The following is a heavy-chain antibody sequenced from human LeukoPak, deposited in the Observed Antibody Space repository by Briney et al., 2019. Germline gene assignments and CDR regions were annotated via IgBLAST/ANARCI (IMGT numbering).Heavy chain of an antibody. J-gene: IGHJ4*02. CDR2: ISSSSSTI. D-gene: IGHD2-15*01. CDR1: GFTFSSYS. V-gene: IGHV3-48*01. Sequence: QPGGSLRLTCAASGFTFSSYSMNWVRQAPGKGLEWVSHISSSSSTIYYADSVKGRFTISRDNAKNSLYLQMNSLRAEDTAVYYCARRQYCSGGSCSQVNFDYWGQGTLVTASS. CDR3: ARRQYCSGGSCSQVNFDY.